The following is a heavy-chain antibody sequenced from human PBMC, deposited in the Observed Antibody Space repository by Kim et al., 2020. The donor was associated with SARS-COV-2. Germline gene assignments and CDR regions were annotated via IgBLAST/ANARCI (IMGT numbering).Heavy chain of an antibody. V-gene: IGHV3-66*04. J-gene: IGHJ4*02. D-gene: IGHD6-19*01. Sequence: SVKGRFTMSRDDSKNTLSLHLNSLRAEDTAVYYCGKQAGYSSGWYSDYWGQGTLVTVSS. CDR3: GKQAGYSSGWYSDY.